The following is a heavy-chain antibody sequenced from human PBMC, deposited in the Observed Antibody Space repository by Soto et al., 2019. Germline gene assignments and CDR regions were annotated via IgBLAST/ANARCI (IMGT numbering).Heavy chain of an antibody. Sequence: ASVKVSCKASGYTFTSYYMHWVRQAPGQGLEWMGIINPSGGSTSYAQKFQGRVTMTRDTSTSTVYMELSSLRSEDTAVYYCARGVTYYDILTGYPAFMDVWRQRTTVTVSS. J-gene: IGHJ6*02. CDR3: ARGVTYYDILTGYPAFMDV. CDR2: INPSGGST. V-gene: IGHV1-46*01. CDR1: GYTFTSYY. D-gene: IGHD3-9*01.